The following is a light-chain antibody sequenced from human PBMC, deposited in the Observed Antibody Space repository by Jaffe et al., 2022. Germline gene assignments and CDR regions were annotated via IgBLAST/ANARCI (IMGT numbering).Light chain of an antibody. CDR3: QQYGSSLGFT. J-gene: IGKJ3*01. Sequence: EIVLTQSPGTLSLSPGERATLSCRASQSVSSSYLAWYQQKPGQAPRLLIYGASSRATGIPDRFSGSGSGTDFTLTISRLEPEDSAVYYCQQYGSSLGFTFGPGTKVDIK. CDR1: QSVSSSY. V-gene: IGKV3-20*01. CDR2: GAS.